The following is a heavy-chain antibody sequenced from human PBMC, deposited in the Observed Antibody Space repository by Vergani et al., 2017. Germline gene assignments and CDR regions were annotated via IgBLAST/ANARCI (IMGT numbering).Heavy chain of an antibody. CDR1: GFTFSSYA. J-gene: IGHJ2*01. V-gene: IGHV3-23*01. CDR3: VRLPRGPWNFDL. Sequence: EVQLLESGGGLVQPGGSLRPSCAASGFTFSSYAMSWVRQAPGKGLEWVSAISGSGGSTYYADSVKGRFTISRDNSKNTLYLQMNSLRAEDTAVYYCVRLPRGPWNFDLWGRGTLITVSS. CDR2: ISGSGGST.